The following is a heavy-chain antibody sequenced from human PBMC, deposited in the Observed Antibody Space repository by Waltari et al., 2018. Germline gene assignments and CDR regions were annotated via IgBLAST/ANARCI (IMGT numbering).Heavy chain of an antibody. CDR1: GYTFTGYY. CDR2: INPNRGGT. Sequence: QVQLVQSGAEVKKPGASVKVSCKASGYTFTGYYMHWVRQAPGQGLEWMAWINPNRGGTNYEQKFQGRVTMTRDTSISTAYMELSRLRSDDTAVYYCASPRGVVPAALGYWGQGTLVTVSS. J-gene: IGHJ4*02. V-gene: IGHV1-2*02. CDR3: ASPRGVVPAALGY. D-gene: IGHD2-2*01.